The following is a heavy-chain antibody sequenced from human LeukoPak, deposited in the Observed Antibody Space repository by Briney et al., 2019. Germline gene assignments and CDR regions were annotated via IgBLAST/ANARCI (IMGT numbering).Heavy chain of an antibody. CDR2: ISFDGNNK. J-gene: IGHJ4*02. Sequence: GRSLRLSCAASGFNFYSHAMHWVRQAPGTGLEWAAVISFDGNNKYYADSVKGRFTVSRDNSRNTLYLHINSLRPEDTAVYYCARDFANYGDYTYYFDYWGQGTLVTVSS. V-gene: IGHV3-30-3*01. D-gene: IGHD4-17*01. CDR1: GFNFYSHA. CDR3: ARDFANYGDYTYYFDY.